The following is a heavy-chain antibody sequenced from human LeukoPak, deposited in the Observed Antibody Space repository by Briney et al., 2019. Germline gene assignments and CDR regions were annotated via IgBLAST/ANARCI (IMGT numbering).Heavy chain of an antibody. D-gene: IGHD6-13*01. Sequence: SQTLSLTCAISGDSVSSNSAAWNWIRQSPSRGLEWLGRTYYRSKWYNDYAVSVKGRITINPDTSKNQFSLQLNSVTPEDTAMYYCARAVRIAASGTFYFDFWGQGTLVTVPS. V-gene: IGHV6-1*01. CDR3: ARAVRIAASGTFYFDF. CDR2: TYYRSKWYN. CDR1: GDSVSSNSAA. J-gene: IGHJ4*02.